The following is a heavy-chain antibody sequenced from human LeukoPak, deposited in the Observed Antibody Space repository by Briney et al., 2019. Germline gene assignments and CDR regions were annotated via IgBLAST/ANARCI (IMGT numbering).Heavy chain of an antibody. Sequence: NPSETLSLTCTVSGGSISSYYWSWIRQPPGKGLEWIGYIYYSGSTNYNPSLKSRVTISVDTSKNQFSLKLSSVTAADTAVSYCPRVAGITGTSYWYFDLWGRGTLVTVSS. D-gene: IGHD1-7*01. V-gene: IGHV4-59*01. CDR2: IYYSGST. CDR1: GGSISSYY. CDR3: PRVAGITGTSYWYFDL. J-gene: IGHJ2*01.